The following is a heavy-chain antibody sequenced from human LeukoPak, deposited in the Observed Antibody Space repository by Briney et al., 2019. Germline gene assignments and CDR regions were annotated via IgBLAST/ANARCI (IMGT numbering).Heavy chain of an antibody. CDR1: GFTFSSYW. CDR3: GRGGLTGQMAAFDY. Sequence: QSGGSLGLSCAASGFTFSSYWMHWVRQAPGKGLEWVSRINSDGGSTTYADSVKGRFTISRDNAKNTMYLQMSSLRADDSAVYYCGRGGLTGQMAAFDYWGQGALVTVST. CDR2: INSDGGST. J-gene: IGHJ4*02. D-gene: IGHD3-9*01. V-gene: IGHV3-74*01.